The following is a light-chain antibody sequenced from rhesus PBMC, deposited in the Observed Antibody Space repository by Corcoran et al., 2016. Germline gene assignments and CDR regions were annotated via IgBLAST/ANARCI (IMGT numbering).Light chain of an antibody. V-gene: IGKV1-74*01. CDR2: KAS. J-gene: IGKJ3*01. CDR3: QHSYGTPFT. CDR1: ENVNNY. Sequence: DIQMTQSPSSLSASVGDRATITCRASENVNNYLHWYQQKQGTAPKLLIYKASPLQSGVPSRFSGSGSGTDFTLTISSLQPEDFAPYYCQHSYGTPFTFGPGTKLDIK.